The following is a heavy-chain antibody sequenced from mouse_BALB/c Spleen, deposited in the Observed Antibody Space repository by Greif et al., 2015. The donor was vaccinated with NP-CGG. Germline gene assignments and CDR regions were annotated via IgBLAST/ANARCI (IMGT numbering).Heavy chain of an antibody. Sequence: DVKLVESGGGLVKPGGSLKLSCAASGFTFSSYGMSWVRQTPEKRLEWVATISGGGSYTYYPDSVKGRFTISRDNAKNNLYLQMSSLSSEDAALYYCARLYGNPYYAMDYWGQGTSVTVSS. D-gene: IGHD2-10*02. CDR1: GFTFSSYG. CDR2: ISGGGSYT. V-gene: IGHV5-9-2*01. CDR3: ARLYGNPYYAMDY. J-gene: IGHJ4*01.